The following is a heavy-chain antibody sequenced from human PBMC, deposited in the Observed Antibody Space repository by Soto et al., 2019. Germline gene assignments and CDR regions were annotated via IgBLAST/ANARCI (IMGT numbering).Heavy chain of an antibody. D-gene: IGHD2-8*01. CDR1: GASINSGGFY. CDR2: ISISGST. J-gene: IGHJ4*02. CDR3: ARVVTKAEDFDF. Sequence: VRLQESGPGLVKPSQTLSLTCSVSGASINSGGFYWSWIRQQPGKGLEWIGYISISGSTYFNPSLRGRSSLSMDTSKNEFALSLSSMTAADTAVYYCARVVTKAEDFDFWGQGILVVVSS. V-gene: IGHV4-31*03.